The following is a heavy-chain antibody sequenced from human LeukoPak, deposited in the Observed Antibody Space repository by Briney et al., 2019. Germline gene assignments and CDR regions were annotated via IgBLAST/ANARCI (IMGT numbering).Heavy chain of an antibody. CDR3: AKGWLELTSGYFDY. CDR1: GFIFSNYG. V-gene: IGHV3-NL1*01. J-gene: IGHJ4*02. CDR2: ISDNGYDT. D-gene: IGHD1-7*01. Sequence: SGGSLRLSCTTSGFIFSNYGMHWVRQAPGKGLEWVSAISDNGYDTFYADSVKGRFTISRDNSKNTLYLQMNSLRAEDTAVYYCAKGWLELTSGYFDYWGQGTLVTVSS.